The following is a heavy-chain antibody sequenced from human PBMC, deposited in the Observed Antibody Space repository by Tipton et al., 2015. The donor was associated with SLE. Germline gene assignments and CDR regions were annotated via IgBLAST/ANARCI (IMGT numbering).Heavy chain of an antibody. CDR2: IYYSGST. J-gene: IGHJ4*02. Sequence: TLSLTCTVSGGSISSSIYYWGWIRQPPGKGLEWIGSIYYSGSTYYNPSLKSRVTISVDTSKNQFSLKLSSVTAADTAVYYCVRPGGGFDYWGQGTLVTVSS. V-gene: IGHV4-39*07. D-gene: IGHD2-15*01. CDR1: GGSISSSIYY. CDR3: VRPGGGFDY.